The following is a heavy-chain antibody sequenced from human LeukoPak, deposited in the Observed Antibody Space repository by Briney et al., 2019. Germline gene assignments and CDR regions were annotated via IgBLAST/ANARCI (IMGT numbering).Heavy chain of an antibody. CDR3: AKDSQVVAASTDFDY. CDR1: GFPFSSYA. Sequence: GGSLRLSCVVSGFPFSSYAMSWVRQAPGKGLEWVSGISGSGDDTYYAASVKGRFIVSRDTSKNTLYLQMNSLRAEDTAVYYCAKDSQVVAASTDFDYWGQGTLVTVSS. D-gene: IGHD2-15*01. J-gene: IGHJ4*02. CDR2: ISGSGDDT. V-gene: IGHV3-23*01.